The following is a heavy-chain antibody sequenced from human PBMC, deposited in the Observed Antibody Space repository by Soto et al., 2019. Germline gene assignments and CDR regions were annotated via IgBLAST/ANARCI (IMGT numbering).Heavy chain of an antibody. CDR1: GGTFSRYA. CDR3: ARQFDYESSGYYYPY. Sequence: ASVKVSCKASGGTFSRYAISWVRQAPGQGLEWMGGIIPMFGTANYAQKFQGRVTITAVESTSTAYMELSSLRSEDTAVYYCARQFDYESSGYYYPYWGQGTLVTVSS. D-gene: IGHD3-22*01. J-gene: IGHJ4*02. CDR2: IIPMFGTA. V-gene: IGHV1-69*13.